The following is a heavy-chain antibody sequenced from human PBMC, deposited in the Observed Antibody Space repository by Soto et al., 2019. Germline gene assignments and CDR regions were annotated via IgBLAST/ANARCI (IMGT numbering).Heavy chain of an antibody. CDR2: IYDSGTA. CDR3: YGSGGN. D-gene: IGHD3-3*01. Sequence: QVQLQESGPGLVKPSETLSLTCTVSGGSISSYYWSWIRQPPGKGLEWIGHIYDSGTANYNPSLISRVTLAVDPAKNPVSLNLSAVTAADTAMYYCYGSGGNWGQGTLGTVSS. V-gene: IGHV4-59*01. J-gene: IGHJ4*02. CDR1: GGSISSYY.